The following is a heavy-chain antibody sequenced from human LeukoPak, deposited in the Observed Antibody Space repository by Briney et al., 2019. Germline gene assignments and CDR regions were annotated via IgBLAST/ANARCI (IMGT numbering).Heavy chain of an antibody. V-gene: IGHV3-30*02. D-gene: IGHD4-23*01. CDR1: GFTFSSYG. Sequence: GGSLRLSCAASGFTFSSYGMHWVRQAPGKGLEWVAFIRYDGSNEYYTDSVKGRFTISRDNSRNTLYLQMNGLRPEDTALYYCAKDRDGGNFFFDYWGQGTLATVSS. J-gene: IGHJ4*02. CDR3: AKDRDGGNFFFDY. CDR2: IRYDGSNE.